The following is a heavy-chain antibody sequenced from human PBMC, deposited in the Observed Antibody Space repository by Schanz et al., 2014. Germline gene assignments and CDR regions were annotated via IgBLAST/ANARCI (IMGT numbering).Heavy chain of an antibody. CDR3: AKDLLYGAPMPLNHLDY. J-gene: IGHJ4*02. Sequence: EVQLLESGGGLVQPGGSLRLSCAASGFTFSSYVMSWVRQAPGKGLEWVSTIYASGATYYADSVKRRFTISRDISKNTLHLQVTSLRAEDTAVYYCAKDLLYGAPMPLNHLDYWGQGALVTVSS. CDR1: GFTFSSYV. V-gene: IGHV3-23*05. CDR2: IYASGAT. D-gene: IGHD2-2*01.